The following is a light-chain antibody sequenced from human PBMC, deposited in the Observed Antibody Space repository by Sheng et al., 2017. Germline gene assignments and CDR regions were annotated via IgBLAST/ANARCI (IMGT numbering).Light chain of an antibody. V-gene: IGKV1-39*01. CDR3: QQSSRSPPT. Sequence: DIQMTQSPSSLSASVGDRVSITCRASQSIDNYLNWYQQKPGKAPTLLIYGASTLQSGVPSRFSGSGSGTDFTLTIGGLQPEDFATYHCQQSSRSPPTFGQGTKVEIQ. CDR2: GAS. CDR1: QSIDNY. J-gene: IGKJ1*01.